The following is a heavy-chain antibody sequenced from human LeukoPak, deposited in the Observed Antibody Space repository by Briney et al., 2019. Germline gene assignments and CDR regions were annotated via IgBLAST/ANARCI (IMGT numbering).Heavy chain of an antibody. CDR1: GGSISSYY. V-gene: IGHV4-59*01. J-gene: IGHJ4*02. CDR3: ARGHYDSGGYNDY. CDR2: IYYSGST. Sequence: SETLSLTCTGSGGSISSYYWSWIRQPPGKGLEWIGYIYYSGSTNYNPSLKSRVTISVDTSKNQFSLKLSSVTAADTAVYYCARGHYDSGGYNDYWGQGTLVTVSS. D-gene: IGHD3-22*01.